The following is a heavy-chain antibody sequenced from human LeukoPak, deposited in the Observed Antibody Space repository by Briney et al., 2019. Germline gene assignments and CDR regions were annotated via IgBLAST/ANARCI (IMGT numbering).Heavy chain of an antibody. J-gene: IGHJ4*02. CDR3: ARDVPTDY. D-gene: IGHD5-12*01. Sequence: GGSLRLSCAASGFTFSNYSMNWVRQAPGKGLEWVSSISTSSSYIYYADSVEGRFTISRDNAKNSLYLQMNSLRAEDTAVYYCARDVPTDYWGQGTLVTVSS. CDR2: ISTSSSYI. V-gene: IGHV3-21*06. CDR1: GFTFSNYS.